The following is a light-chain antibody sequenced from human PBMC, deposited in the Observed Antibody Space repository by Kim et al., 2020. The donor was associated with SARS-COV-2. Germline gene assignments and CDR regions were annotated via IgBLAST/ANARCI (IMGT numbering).Light chain of an antibody. V-gene: IGLV2-23*02. CDR1: SSDVGSYNL. J-gene: IGLJ2*01. CDR2: EVS. Sequence: SPGQSITISCTGTSSDVGSYNLVSWYQQHPGKAPKLMIYEVSKRPSGVSNRFSGSKSGNTASLTISGLQAEDEADYYCCSCAGSSTFVVVGGGTKLTVL. CDR3: CSCAGSSTFVV.